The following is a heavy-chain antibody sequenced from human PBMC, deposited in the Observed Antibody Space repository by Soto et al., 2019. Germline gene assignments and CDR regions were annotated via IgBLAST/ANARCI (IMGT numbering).Heavy chain of an antibody. CDR1: GVIFSSYW. V-gene: IGHV3-74*01. J-gene: IGHJ4*02. CDR2: INSDGSST. D-gene: IGHD3-10*01. Sequence: EVQLVESGGGLVQPGGSLRLSCAASGVIFSSYWMHWVRQAPGKGLVWVSRINSDGSSTSYADSVKGRFTISRDNAKNTMYLQMNSLGAEDTDVYYCARLGEYGSGVGYDYWGQGTLVSVSS. CDR3: ARLGEYGSGVGYDY.